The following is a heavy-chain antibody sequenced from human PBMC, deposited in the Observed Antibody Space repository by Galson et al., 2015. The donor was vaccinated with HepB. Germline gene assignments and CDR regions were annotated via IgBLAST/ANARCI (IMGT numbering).Heavy chain of an antibody. CDR3: AKDLGIVVVPAGYFDY. CDR2: ISGSGGST. CDR1: GFTFSSYA. D-gene: IGHD2-2*01. V-gene: IGHV3-23*01. Sequence: LRLSCAASGFTFSSYAMSWVRQAPGKGLEWVSAISGSGGSTYYADSVKGRFTISRDNSKNTLYLQMNSLRAEDTAVYYCAKDLGIVVVPAGYFDYWGQGTLVTVSS. J-gene: IGHJ4*02.